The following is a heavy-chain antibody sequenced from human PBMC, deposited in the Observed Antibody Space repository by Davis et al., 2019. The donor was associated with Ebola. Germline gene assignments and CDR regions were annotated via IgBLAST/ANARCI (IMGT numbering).Heavy chain of an antibody. Sequence: ASVKVSCKASGYTFTSYGISWVRQAPGQGLEWMGWISAYNGNTNYAQKLQGRVTITTDTSTSTAYMELRSLRSDDTAVYYCARGGYYSISVVVYYYGMDVWGQGTTVTVSS. CDR2: ISAYNGNT. CDR3: ARGGYYSISVVVYYYGMDV. CDR1: GYTFTSYG. D-gene: IGHD3-22*01. V-gene: IGHV1-18*01. J-gene: IGHJ6*02.